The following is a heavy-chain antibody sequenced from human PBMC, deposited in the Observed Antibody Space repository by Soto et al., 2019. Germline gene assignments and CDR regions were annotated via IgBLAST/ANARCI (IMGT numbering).Heavy chain of an antibody. CDR2: IFDTGNA. J-gene: IGHJ4*02. CDR3: ARDGEYSSGLFIFDH. Sequence: SETLSLTCTVSGGAISSANYYWSWIRQPPGKGLEWIGYIFDTGNAYYTASLKSRLSISLDTSKNRYSLRLCSLTAADPAVYYCARDGEYSSGLFIFDHWGQGALVTVSS. D-gene: IGHD6-19*01. V-gene: IGHV4-30-4*02. CDR1: GGAISSANYY.